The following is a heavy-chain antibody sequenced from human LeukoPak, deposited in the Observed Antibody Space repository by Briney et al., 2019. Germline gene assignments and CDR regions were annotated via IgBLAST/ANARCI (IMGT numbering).Heavy chain of an antibody. Sequence: GGSLRLSCVASGFTSSNVWMTWVRQAPGKGLEWVGRIKSKTDGGTTDYAAPVKGRFTISRDDSKNMLYLQMNSLKTEDTAVYYCSTGFYCSGDSCYYGFFQHWGQGTLVTVSS. V-gene: IGHV3-15*01. CDR1: GFTSSNVW. CDR2: IKSKTDGGTT. D-gene: IGHD2-15*01. J-gene: IGHJ1*01. CDR3: STGFYCSGDSCYYGFFQH.